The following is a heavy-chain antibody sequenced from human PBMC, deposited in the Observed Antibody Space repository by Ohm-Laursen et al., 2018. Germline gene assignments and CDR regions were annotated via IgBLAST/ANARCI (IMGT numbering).Heavy chain of an antibody. Sequence: PSETLSLTCAVYGGSFSGYYWNWIRQPPGKGLEWIGEINHSRSTKYNSSFKIRVTISVDTSKNQFSLKLCSVTAADTAVYYCARGFSGWWGRIDYWGQGILVTVSS. CDR3: ARGFSGWWGRIDY. D-gene: IGHD6-19*01. CDR1: GGSFSGYY. J-gene: IGHJ4*02. V-gene: IGHV4-34*01. CDR2: INHSRST.